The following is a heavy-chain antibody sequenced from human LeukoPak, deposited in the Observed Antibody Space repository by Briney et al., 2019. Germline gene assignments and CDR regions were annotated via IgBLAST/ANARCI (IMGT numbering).Heavy chain of an antibody. D-gene: IGHD1-26*01. CDR2: INDDESST. V-gene: IGHV3-74*01. CDR3: AKDTWELVGYCFDF. J-gene: IGHJ4*02. CDR1: GFTFSSYY. Sequence: GGSLRLSCAASGFTFSSYYMHWVRQVPGKGLVWVSRINDDESSTTYADSVKGRFTIPRDNAKNTLYLQMNSLRADDSAFYFCAKDTWELVGYCFDFWGQGTLVTVSS.